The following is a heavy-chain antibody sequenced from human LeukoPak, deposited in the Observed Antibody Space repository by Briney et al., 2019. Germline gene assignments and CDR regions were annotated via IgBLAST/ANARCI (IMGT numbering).Heavy chain of an antibody. D-gene: IGHD4-17*01. V-gene: IGHV1-3*04. J-gene: IGHJ4*02. CDR1: GYTFTSYA. Sequence: ASVKVSCKASGYTFTSYAIHWVRQAPGQRLEWMGWINTGNGNTKYSQNFQGRVTITRDTSASTAYMELSSLRSEDTAVYYCARDQFYGDNPFDYWGQGTLVTVSP. CDR3: ARDQFYGDNPFDY. CDR2: INTGNGNT.